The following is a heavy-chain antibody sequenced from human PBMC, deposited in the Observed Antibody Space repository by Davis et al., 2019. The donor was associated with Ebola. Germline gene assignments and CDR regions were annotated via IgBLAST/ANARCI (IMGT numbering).Heavy chain of an antibody. CDR2: IIPIFGTA. J-gene: IGHJ4*02. CDR3: ARVVDYGFDY. CDR1: GGTFSSYA. Sequence: AASVKVSCKASGGTFSSYAISWVRQAPGQGLEWMGGIIPIFGTANYAQKFQGRVTITADESTSTAYMELSSLRSEDTAVYYCARVVDYGFDYWGQGTLVTVSS. V-gene: IGHV1-69*13. D-gene: IGHD4-17*01.